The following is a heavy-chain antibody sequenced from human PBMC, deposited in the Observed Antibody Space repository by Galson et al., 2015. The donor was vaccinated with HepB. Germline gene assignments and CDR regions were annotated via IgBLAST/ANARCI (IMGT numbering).Heavy chain of an antibody. Sequence: SGFAFSSYAMTWFRQAPGKGLEWVSTVTGNGDSTFYSDSVKGRFTVSRDNSKNALYLHMTSLRAEDTATYYCARDERGRKYVAGTTGSPAWWGQGTLVTVSS. CDR1: GFAFSSYA. CDR2: VTGNGDST. J-gene: IGHJ4*02. V-gene: IGHV3-23*01. CDR3: ARDERGRKYVAGTTGSPAW. D-gene: IGHD1-26*01.